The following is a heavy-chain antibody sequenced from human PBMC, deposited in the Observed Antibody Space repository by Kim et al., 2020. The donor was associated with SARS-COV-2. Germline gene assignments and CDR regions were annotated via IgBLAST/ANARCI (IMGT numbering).Heavy chain of an antibody. D-gene: IGHD2-21*02. CDR3: ARLEIVVVTAIESDDAFDN. CDR1: GGSTNRGSYY. V-gene: IGHV4-39*01. Sequence: GGSTNRGSYYWGWIRQPPGKGLEWIGSIYYSGSTYYNPSLKSRVTISVDTSKNQFSLKLSSVTAADTAVYYCARLEIVVVTAIESDDAFDNW. CDR2: IYYSGST. J-gene: IGHJ3*02.